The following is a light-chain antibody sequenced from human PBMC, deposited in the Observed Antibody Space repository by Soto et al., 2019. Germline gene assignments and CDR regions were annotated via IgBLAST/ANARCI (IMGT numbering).Light chain of an antibody. CDR2: GAT. CDR3: QQYRSRWT. CDR1: QSISGD. V-gene: IGKV3-15*01. J-gene: IGKJ1*01. Sequence: EIVMTQSPATLSVSPGERATLSCRASQSISGDLAWYQQKPGQAPRLVILGATTRATGIPARFSGSGSGTEFTLTISSLQSEDVAVYYCQQYRSRWTFGQGTKVEIK.